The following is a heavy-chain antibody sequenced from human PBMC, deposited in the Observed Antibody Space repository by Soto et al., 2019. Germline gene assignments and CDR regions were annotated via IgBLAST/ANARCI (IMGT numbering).Heavy chain of an antibody. CDR1: GFTFKHYA. V-gene: IGHV3-9*01. CDR2: ISWNSDSI. Sequence: EVQLVESGADLVQPGRSLRLSYAASGFTFKHYAMHWVRQAPGKGLEWVSGISWNSDSIGYADSVKRRFTISRDNAKHSLYLPMNRLRAEDTALYCCVKDQGRTDYYGNALDMWGQGTVVTVSS. CDR3: VKDQGRTDYYGNALDM. J-gene: IGHJ3*02. D-gene: IGHD3-10*01.